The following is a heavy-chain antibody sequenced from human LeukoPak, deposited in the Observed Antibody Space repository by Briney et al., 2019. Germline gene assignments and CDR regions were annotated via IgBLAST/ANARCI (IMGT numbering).Heavy chain of an antibody. CDR3: ARATAFFDI. Sequence: SETLSLTCTVSGGSISTYYWSWIRQPPGRGLEWIGYIYYSGSTNYNPSLKSRVTISVDTSKNRFSLKLTSVTAADTAVYYCARATAFFDIWGQGTMVTVSS. J-gene: IGHJ3*02. CDR1: GGSISTYY. V-gene: IGHV4-59*01. CDR2: IYYSGST.